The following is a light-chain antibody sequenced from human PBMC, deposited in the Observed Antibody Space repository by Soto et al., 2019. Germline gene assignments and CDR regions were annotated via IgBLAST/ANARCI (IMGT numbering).Light chain of an antibody. V-gene: IGLV2-8*01. CDR1: SSDVGGYNY. Sequence: QSALTQPPSASGSPGQSVTISCTGTSSDVGGYNYVSWYQQYPGKAPKLMIYDVSKRPSGVPDRFSGSKSGNTASLTVSGLHPEDEADYYCSSYAGDNSMMFGGGTKLTVL. J-gene: IGLJ3*02. CDR3: SSYAGDNSMM. CDR2: DVS.